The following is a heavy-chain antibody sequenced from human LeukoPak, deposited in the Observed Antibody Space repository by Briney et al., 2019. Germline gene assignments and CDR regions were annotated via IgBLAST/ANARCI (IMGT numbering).Heavy chain of an antibody. Sequence: AGGSLRLSRAASGFTFNNAWMTWVRQAPGKGLEWVGRIKSKAHGGTTDHAAPVKGRFTISRDDSKNTLYLQMNSLKIGDTAVYYCTTGPPNCSGDCSTHYWGQGTLVTVSS. CDR1: GFTFNNAW. CDR2: IKSKAHGGTT. J-gene: IGHJ4*02. V-gene: IGHV3-15*01. CDR3: TTGPPNCSGDCSTHY. D-gene: IGHD2-21*02.